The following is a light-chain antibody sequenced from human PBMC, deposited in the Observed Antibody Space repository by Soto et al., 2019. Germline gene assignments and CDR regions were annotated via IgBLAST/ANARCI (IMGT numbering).Light chain of an antibody. J-gene: IGLJ2*01. Sequence: QSVLTQPPSASGTPGQRVTVSCSGSRSIFGSSAVNWYQQLPGTAPRLLIYSNNQRPSGVPDRFSGSKSDTSASLAISGLQSEDEADYYCAAWDDSLNAHVFGGGTKVTVL. V-gene: IGLV1-44*01. CDR2: SNN. CDR3: AAWDDSLNAHV. CDR1: RSIFGSSA.